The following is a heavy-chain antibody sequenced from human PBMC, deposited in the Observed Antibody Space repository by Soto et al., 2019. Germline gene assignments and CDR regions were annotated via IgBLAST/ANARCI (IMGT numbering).Heavy chain of an antibody. CDR2: IYNSGST. CDR1: GGSISSSNW. D-gene: IGHD3-22*01. J-gene: IGHJ4*02. Sequence: SETLSLTCAVSGGSISSSNWWSWVRQPPGKGLEWIGEIYNSGSTNYNPSLKSRVTISVDTSKNQFSLKLSSVTAADTALYYCAISYYYDSSGYYVDYWGQGTLVTVSS. V-gene: IGHV4-4*02. CDR3: AISYYYDSSGYYVDY.